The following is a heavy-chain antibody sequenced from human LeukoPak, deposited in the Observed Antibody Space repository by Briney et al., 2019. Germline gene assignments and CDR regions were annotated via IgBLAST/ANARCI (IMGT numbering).Heavy chain of an antibody. CDR1: GGSISSYY. CDR2: IYYSGST. V-gene: IGHV4-59*01. CDR3: ARVRLYSSGWYHEYYFDY. Sequence: SETLSLTCTVSGGSISSYYWSWIRQPPGKGLEWIGYIYYSGSTNYNPSLKSRVTISVDTSKNQFSLKLSSVTAADTAVYYCARVRLYSSGWYHEYYFDYWGQGTLVTVSS. J-gene: IGHJ4*02. D-gene: IGHD6-19*01.